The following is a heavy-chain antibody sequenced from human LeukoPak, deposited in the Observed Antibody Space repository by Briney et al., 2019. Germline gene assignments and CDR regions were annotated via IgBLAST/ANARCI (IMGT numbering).Heavy chain of an antibody. Sequence: GASVKVSCKASGYTFTGYYTHWVRQAPGQGLEWMGRINPNSGGTNFAQKFQGRVSMTRDTSISTAYMEMSSLRSDDTAVYYCASDFVYGTSSSSELDFWGQGTLVTVSS. CDR3: ASDFVYGTSSSSELDF. D-gene: IGHD6-6*01. CDR1: GYTFTGYY. CDR2: INPNSGGT. V-gene: IGHV1-2*06. J-gene: IGHJ4*02.